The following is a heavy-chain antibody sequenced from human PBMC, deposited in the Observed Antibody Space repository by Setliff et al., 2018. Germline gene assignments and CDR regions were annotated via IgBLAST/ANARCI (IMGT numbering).Heavy chain of an antibody. CDR3: TTWPENGGYYYYYYMDV. CDR2: IRSKANSYAT. CDR1: GFSFSDSA. J-gene: IGHJ6*03. Sequence: GGSLRLSCAASGFSFSDSAMHWVRQASGKGLEWIGRIRSKANSYATAYAASVKGRFTISRDDSKNTLYLQMNNLKIEDTAVYYCTTWPENGGYYYYYYMDVWGKGTTVTVSS. D-gene: IGHD3-16*01. V-gene: IGHV3-73*01.